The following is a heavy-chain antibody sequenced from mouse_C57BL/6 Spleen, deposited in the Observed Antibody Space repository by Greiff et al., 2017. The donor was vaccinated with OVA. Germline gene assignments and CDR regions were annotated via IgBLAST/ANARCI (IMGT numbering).Heavy chain of an antibody. CDR3: ALYDGYYVWFAY. V-gene: IGHV1-26*01. CDR2: INPNNGGT. CDR1: GYTFTDYY. J-gene: IGHJ3*01. Sequence: VQLQQSGPELVKPGASVKISCKASGYTFTDYYMNWVKQSHGKSLEWIGDINPNNGGTSYNQKFKGKATLTVDKSSSTAYMELRSLTSEDSAVYYCALYDGYYVWFAYWGQGTLVTVSA. D-gene: IGHD2-3*01.